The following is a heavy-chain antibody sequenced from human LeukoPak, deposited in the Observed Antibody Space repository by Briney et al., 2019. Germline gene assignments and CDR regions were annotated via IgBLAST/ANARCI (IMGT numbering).Heavy chain of an antibody. J-gene: IGHJ4*02. CDR1: GFTFSSYE. CDR3: ARDYYDSSGVFDY. V-gene: IGHV3-48*03. CDR2: ISSSGSTI. D-gene: IGHD3-22*01. Sequence: GGSLRLSCAASGFTFSSYEMNWVRQAPGKGLEWVSYISSSGSTIYYADSVKGRFTISRDNAKNSLYLQMNSLRAEDTAVYYCARDYYDSSGVFDYWGQGTLVTVSS.